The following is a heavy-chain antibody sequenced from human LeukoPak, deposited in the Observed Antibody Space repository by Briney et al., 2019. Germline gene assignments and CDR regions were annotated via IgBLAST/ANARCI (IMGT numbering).Heavy chain of an antibody. Sequence: GGSLRLSCAASGFTFSSYAMTWVRQAPGKGLEWVSDISGPGDSTYYADSVKGRFTISRDNSKNSLYLQMNSLRAEDTAVYYCARIMYYYGSGSYYKDYWGQGTLVTVSS. CDR1: GFTFSSYA. CDR2: ISGPGDST. D-gene: IGHD3-10*01. CDR3: ARIMYYYGSGSYYKDY. V-gene: IGHV3-23*01. J-gene: IGHJ4*02.